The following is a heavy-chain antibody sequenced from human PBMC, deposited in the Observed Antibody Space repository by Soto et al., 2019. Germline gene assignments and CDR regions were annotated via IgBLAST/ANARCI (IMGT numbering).Heavy chain of an antibody. CDR2: IIPIFGTA. CDR1: GGTFSSYA. D-gene: IGHD1-26*01. CDR3: ALESPLVGATPVEAFDI. Sequence: EASVKVSCKASGGTFSSYAISWVRQAPGQGLEWMGGIIPIFGTANYAQKFQGRVTITADESTSTAYMELSSLRSEDTAVYYCALESPLVGATPVEAFDIWGQGTMVTVS. V-gene: IGHV1-69*13. J-gene: IGHJ3*02.